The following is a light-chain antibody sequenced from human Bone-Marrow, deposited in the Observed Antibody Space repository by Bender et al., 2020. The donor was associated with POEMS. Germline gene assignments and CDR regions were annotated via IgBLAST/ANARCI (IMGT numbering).Light chain of an antibody. CDR2: SSH. CDR3: AVWDGSLNGGV. J-gene: IGLJ3*02. Sequence: SVLTQPPSASGTPGQRVTISCSGGSSNIGAHAVNWYQHLPGTAPKLLIYSSHRRPSEVPDRFSGSRSGTSASLAVSRLQSVDEADYYCAVWDGSLNGGVFGGGTKLSV. CDR1: SSNIGAHA. V-gene: IGLV1-44*01.